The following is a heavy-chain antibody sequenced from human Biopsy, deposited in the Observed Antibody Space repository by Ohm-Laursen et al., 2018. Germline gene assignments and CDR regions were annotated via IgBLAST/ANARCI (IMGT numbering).Heavy chain of an antibody. V-gene: IGHV3-9*01. Sequence: SLRLSCAASGLTFDDCAMHWVRQAPGKGLEWVSGIFRNSGNIDYAASVKGRFTISRDNAKNSLYLQMNSLRPEDTAFYYCATIAGWGSSPDLRPYWGQGTLVTVSS. CDR3: ATIAGWGSSPDLRPY. CDR2: IFRNSGNI. CDR1: GLTFDDCA. J-gene: IGHJ4*02. D-gene: IGHD3-3*01.